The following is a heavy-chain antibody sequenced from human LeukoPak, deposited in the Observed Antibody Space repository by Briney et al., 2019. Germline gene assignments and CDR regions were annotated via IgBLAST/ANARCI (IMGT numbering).Heavy chain of an antibody. CDR2: IYSSGST. CDR3: AKSGGYGLIDY. D-gene: IGHD1-26*01. J-gene: IGHJ4*02. V-gene: IGHV4-39*01. Sequence: PSETLSLTCTVSGASISGSGYYWGWIRQPPGRGLEWIGSIYSSGSTYYNASLQSRVTISIETSKNQISLRLNSVTAADTAMYYCAKSGGYGLIDYWGQGTLVTVSS. CDR1: GASISGSGYY.